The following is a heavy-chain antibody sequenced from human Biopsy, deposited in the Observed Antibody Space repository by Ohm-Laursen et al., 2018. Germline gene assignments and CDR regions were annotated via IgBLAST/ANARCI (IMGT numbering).Heavy chain of an antibody. CDR3: ARDPYCSGGNCYSPLDH. D-gene: IGHD2-15*01. CDR1: GYTFSLYH. Sequence: ASVKVSCKGSGYTFSLYHIHWVRQAPGQGLEWMGWIDPDSGRTSFGQNFQGRVTMTSDTSTGTAYLELTRLRSDDTAVYYCARDPYCSGGNCYSPLDHWGQGTLVTVSA. V-gene: IGHV1-2*02. J-gene: IGHJ4*02. CDR2: IDPDSGRT.